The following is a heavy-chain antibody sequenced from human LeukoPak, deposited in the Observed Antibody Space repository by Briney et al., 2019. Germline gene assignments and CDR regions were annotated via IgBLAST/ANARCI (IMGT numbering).Heavy chain of an antibody. J-gene: IGHJ4*02. V-gene: IGHV5-51*01. CDR1: GYSFNTYW. Sequence: GESLKISCKGSGYSFNTYWIGWVRQMPGKGLEGMGIIYPGDSDTRYSPSFQGQVTISADKSISTAYLQWSSLKASDTAMYYCARPGYCSSTSCFDLFFDYWGQGTLVTVSS. CDR3: ARPGYCSSTSCFDLFFDY. CDR2: IYPGDSDT. D-gene: IGHD2-2*01.